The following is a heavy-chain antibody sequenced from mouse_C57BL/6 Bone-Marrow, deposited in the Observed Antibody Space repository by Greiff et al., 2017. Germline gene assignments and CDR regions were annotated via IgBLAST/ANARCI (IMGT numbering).Heavy chain of an antibody. CDR2: IDPENGDT. CDR1: GFNIKDDY. D-gene: IGHD2-5*01. Sequence: EVQLQQSGAELVRPGASVKLSCTASGFNIKDDYMHWVKQRPEQGLEWIGWIDPENGDTEYASKFQGKASITADTSSNTAYLQLSSLTSEDTAVYYCSGYRNYEGWYFYVWGTGTTVTVSS. V-gene: IGHV14-4*01. CDR3: SGYRNYEGWYFYV. J-gene: IGHJ1*03.